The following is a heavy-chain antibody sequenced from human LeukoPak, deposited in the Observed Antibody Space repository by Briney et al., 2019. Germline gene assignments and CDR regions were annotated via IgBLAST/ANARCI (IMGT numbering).Heavy chain of an antibody. CDR1: GDSIGTYY. J-gene: IGHJ4*02. CDR3: ARGGGYYYRAPLDFDY. Sequence: SETLSLTCTVSGDSIGTYYWSWIRQSAGKGLEWIGRTYTSGYTNYNPSLKSRVTMSADASKNQFSLKLTSVTAADTAVYYCARGGGYYYRAPLDFDYWGQGTLVTVSS. D-gene: IGHD3-22*01. CDR2: TYTSGYT. V-gene: IGHV4-4*07.